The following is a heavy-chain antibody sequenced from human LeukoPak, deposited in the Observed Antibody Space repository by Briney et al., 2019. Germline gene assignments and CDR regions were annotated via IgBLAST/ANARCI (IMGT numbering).Heavy chain of an antibody. D-gene: IGHD1-26*01. CDR3: ARSHSGSYWFDP. Sequence: ASVKVSCKASGGTFSSYTISWVRQAPGQGLEWMGRIIPILGIANYTQKFQGRVTITADKSTSTAYMELSSLRSEDTAVYYCARSHSGSYWFDPWGQGTLVTVSS. J-gene: IGHJ5*02. CDR2: IIPILGIA. CDR1: GGTFSSYT. V-gene: IGHV1-69*02.